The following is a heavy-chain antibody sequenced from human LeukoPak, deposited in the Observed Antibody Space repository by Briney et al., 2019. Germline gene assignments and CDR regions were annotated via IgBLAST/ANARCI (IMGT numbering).Heavy chain of an antibody. J-gene: IGHJ4*02. D-gene: IGHD3-16*02. V-gene: IGHV1-8*01. CDR1: GYTFTSYD. Sequence: ASVKVSCKASGYTFTSYDINWVRQATGQGLEWMGWMNPNSGNTGYAQKFQGRVTMTRNTSISTAYMELSSLRSEDTAAYYCARAEYVWGSYRYARGSPPGYWGQGTLVTVSS. CDR3: ARAEYVWGSYRYARGSPPGY. CDR2: MNPNSGNT.